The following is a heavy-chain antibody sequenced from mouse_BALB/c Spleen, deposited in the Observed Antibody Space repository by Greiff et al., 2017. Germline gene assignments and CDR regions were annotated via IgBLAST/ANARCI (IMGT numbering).Heavy chain of an antibody. CDR2: ISNGGGST. CDR1: GFTFSSYT. CDR3: ASYRYDGSWFAY. V-gene: IGHV5-12-2*01. J-gene: IGHJ3*01. D-gene: IGHD2-14*01. Sequence: EVMLVESGGGLVQPGGSLKLSCAASGFTFSSYTMSWVRQTPEKRLEWVAYISNGGGSTYYPDTVKGRFTISRDNAKNTLYLQMSSLKSEDSAMYYCASYRYDGSWFAYWGQGTLVTVSA.